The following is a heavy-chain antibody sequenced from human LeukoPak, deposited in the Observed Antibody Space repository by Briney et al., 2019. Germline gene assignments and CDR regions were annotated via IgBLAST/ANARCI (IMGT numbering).Heavy chain of an antibody. Sequence: KPGGSLRLSCAASGFTFSNAWMSWVRQAPGKGLEWVGRIKSKTDGGTRDYTAPVKGRFTMSRDDSKNTLYLQMNSLKTEDTAVYYCTTGPFDYYGSASYLANGMDVWGQGTTVTVSS. V-gene: IGHV3-15*01. CDR2: IKSKTDGGTR. D-gene: IGHD3-10*01. J-gene: IGHJ6*02. CDR3: TTGPFDYYGSASYLANGMDV. CDR1: GFTFSNAW.